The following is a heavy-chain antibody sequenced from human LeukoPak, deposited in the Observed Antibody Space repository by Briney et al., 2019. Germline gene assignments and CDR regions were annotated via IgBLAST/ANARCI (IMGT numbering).Heavy chain of an antibody. D-gene: IGHD6-13*01. V-gene: IGHV4-59*01. Sequence: SETLSLTCTVSGGSISNYYWSWIRQPPGKGLEWLGYISYSGSTNYNPSLKSRVTISADTSKNQFSLKVSSVAAADTAVYYCARLRSTAIESWGQGTLVTVSS. CDR3: ARLRSTAIES. CDR1: GGSISNYY. CDR2: ISYSGST. J-gene: IGHJ4*02.